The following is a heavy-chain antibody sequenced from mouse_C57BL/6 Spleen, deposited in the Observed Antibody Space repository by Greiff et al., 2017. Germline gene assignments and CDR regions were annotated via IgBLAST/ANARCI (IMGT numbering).Heavy chain of an antibody. CDR3: TSYSNYYYYAMDY. Sequence: DVKLQESGGGLVQPGGSMKLSCAASGFTFSDAWMDWVRQSPEMGLEWVAEIRNKANNHATYYAESVKGRFTISRDDSKSSVYLQMNSLRAVDTGIYYCTSYSNYYYYAMDYWGQGTSVTVSS. J-gene: IGHJ4*01. CDR1: GFTFSDAW. D-gene: IGHD2-5*01. V-gene: IGHV6-6*01. CDR2: IRNKANNHAT.